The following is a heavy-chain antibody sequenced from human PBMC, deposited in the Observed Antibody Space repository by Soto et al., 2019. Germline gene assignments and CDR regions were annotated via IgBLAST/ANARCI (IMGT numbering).Heavy chain of an antibody. J-gene: IGHJ4*02. CDR3: ARVVNSGYFDS. Sequence: VQLLASGEGLVQPGGSLRLSCAVSGFTFSGSSMHWVRQAPGKALEYVAAISYNGDTTFYADSVKGRFTISRDYSTNTLHLQMGSLKTEDMAVYYCARVVNSGYFDSWGQGIPVAVPS. CDR1: GFTFSGSS. V-gene: IGHV3-64*02. D-gene: IGHD3-22*01. CDR2: ISYNGDTT.